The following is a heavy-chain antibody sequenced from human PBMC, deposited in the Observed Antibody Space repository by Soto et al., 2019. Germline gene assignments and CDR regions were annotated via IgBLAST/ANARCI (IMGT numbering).Heavy chain of an antibody. J-gene: IGHJ5*02. CDR3: ARDSYGYKVLSS. D-gene: IGHD5-18*01. CDR1: GFTFSSYW. V-gene: IGHV3-7*01. CDR2: IKQDGSEK. Sequence: EVQLVESGGGLVQPGGSLRVSCAASGFTFSSYWMSWVRQAPGKGLEWVADIKQDGSEKNYVDSVKGRFTISRDNAKNSLYLQMNSLRVEDTAVYSCARDSYGYKVLSSWGQGTLVTVSS.